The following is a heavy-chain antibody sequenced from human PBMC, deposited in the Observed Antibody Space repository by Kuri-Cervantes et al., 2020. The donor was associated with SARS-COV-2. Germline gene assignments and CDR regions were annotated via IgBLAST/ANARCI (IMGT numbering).Heavy chain of an antibody. D-gene: IGHD6-13*01. CDR2: INTDGSHK. Sequence: GESLKISCAASGFTFSSYSMLWVRQAPGKGLEWVSSINTDGSHKNYADSVKGRFTISRDSAKSSLYLQMDSLRVEDTAVYYCAKERDSLRTSGIAAAGTGFDYWGQGTLVTVSS. V-gene: IGHV3-21*01. CDR1: GFTFSSYS. CDR3: AKERDSLRTSGIAAAGTGFDY. J-gene: IGHJ4*02.